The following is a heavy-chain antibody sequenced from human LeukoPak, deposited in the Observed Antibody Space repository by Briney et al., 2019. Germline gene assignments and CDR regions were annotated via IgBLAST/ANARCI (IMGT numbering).Heavy chain of an antibody. CDR1: GGSISSSYY. Sequence: PSETLSLTCTVSGGSISSSYYWSWIRQPAGKGLEWIGRIYTSGSINYNPSLKSRVTISVDTSKNQFSLKLSSVTAADTAVYYYARARSYYDSSGHDAFDIWGQGTMVTVSS. V-gene: IGHV4-61*02. D-gene: IGHD3-22*01. J-gene: IGHJ3*02. CDR2: IYTSGSI. CDR3: ARARSYYDSSGHDAFDI.